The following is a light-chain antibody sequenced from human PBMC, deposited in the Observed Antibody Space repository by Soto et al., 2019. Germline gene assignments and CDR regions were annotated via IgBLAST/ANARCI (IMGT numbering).Light chain of an antibody. CDR2: DAS. CDR1: QSISSW. V-gene: IGKV1-5*01. J-gene: IGKJ1*01. CDR3: QQYHSYSKT. Sequence: DIQMTQSPSTLSASVGGIVTITCRASQSISSWLAWYQQKPGKAPKLLIYDASSLESGVPSRFSGSGSGTEFTLTISSLQPHDFATYYCQQYHSYSKTFGQGTKVDIK.